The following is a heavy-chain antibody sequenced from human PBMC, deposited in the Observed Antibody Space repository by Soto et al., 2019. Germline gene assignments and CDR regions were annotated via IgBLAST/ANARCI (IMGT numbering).Heavy chain of an antibody. Sequence: GGSLRLSCAASGFTVSGNYMSWVRQAPGKGLEWVSVIYTGGSTYYADSVKGRFTISRDNSKNTLYLQMNSLRAEDTAVYYCARVPGNFGSYYYYGMDVWGQGTTVTVSS. CDR1: GFTVSGNY. D-gene: IGHD3-10*01. J-gene: IGHJ6*02. CDR2: IYTGGST. CDR3: ARVPGNFGSYYYYGMDV. V-gene: IGHV3-53*01.